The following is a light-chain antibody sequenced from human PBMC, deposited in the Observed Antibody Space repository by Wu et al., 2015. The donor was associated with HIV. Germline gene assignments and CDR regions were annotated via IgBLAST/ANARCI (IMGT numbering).Light chain of an antibody. V-gene: IGKV3-11*01. J-gene: IGKJ1*01. CDR2: DAS. Sequence: DIVLTQSPATLSLSPGDSATLSCRASQPISIYLAWYQQKPGQAPKLLIFDASKRATGLPARFSGSGSGTDFTLTISSLEPDDFAVYYCQLRNNWQWTFGQGTKVGNQT. CDR1: QPISIY. CDR3: QLRNNWQWT.